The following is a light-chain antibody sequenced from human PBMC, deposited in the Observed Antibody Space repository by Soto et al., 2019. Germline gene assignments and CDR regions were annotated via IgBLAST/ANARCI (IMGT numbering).Light chain of an antibody. Sequence: EIVLTQSPGTLSLSPGERVTLSCRASQSVSSTSLAWYQHKPGQAPRLLIYGASSRATGIPDRFSGSESGTDFTLTISRLEPEDFAVYSCQQYGSSPFTFGPGTKLDIK. J-gene: IGKJ3*01. CDR3: QQYGSSPFT. CDR2: GAS. CDR1: QSVSSTS. V-gene: IGKV3-20*01.